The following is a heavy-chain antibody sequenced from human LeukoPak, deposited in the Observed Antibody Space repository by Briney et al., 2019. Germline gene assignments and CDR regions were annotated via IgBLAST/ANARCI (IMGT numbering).Heavy chain of an antibody. Sequence: GGSLRLSCAASGFTFSNYDMHWVRQATGKDLEWVSAFHTAGDTHYSGSVKGRFATSRENAKNSFYLQMNNLRAGDTAVYYCARGSCSSRSCYKRVNGLDVWGQGTPVTVSS. CDR2: FHTAGDT. CDR1: GFTFSNYD. D-gene: IGHD2-2*01. J-gene: IGHJ6*02. V-gene: IGHV3-13*01. CDR3: ARGSCSSRSCYKRVNGLDV.